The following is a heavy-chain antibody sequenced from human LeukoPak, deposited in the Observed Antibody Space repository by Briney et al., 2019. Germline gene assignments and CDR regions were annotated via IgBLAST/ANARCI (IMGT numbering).Heavy chain of an antibody. V-gene: IGHV4-59*01. D-gene: IGHD1-26*01. CDR2: TYDGGST. J-gene: IGHJ4*02. Sequence: SETLSLTCTVSGDPISNFYWSWIRQPPGEGLEWIGYTYDGGSTSYNPSLKSRVNIPVETSKKQFALRLTSVTAADTAVYYWASVMGATDFYFWGEGTLVSVSS. CDR3: ASVMGATDFYF. CDR1: GDPISNFY.